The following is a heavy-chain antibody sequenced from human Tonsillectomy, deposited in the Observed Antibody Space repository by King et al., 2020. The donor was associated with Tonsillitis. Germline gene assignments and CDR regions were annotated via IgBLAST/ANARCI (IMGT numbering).Heavy chain of an antibody. CDR2: IYYSGST. J-gene: IGHJ5*02. D-gene: IGHD3-10*01. CDR3: AXDRHYGSGSYYNPRAGWFDP. V-gene: IGHV4-31*03. CDR1: GGSISSGGYY. Sequence: VQLQESGXGLVKPSQTLSLTCTVSGGSISSGGYYWSWIRQHPGKGLEWIGYIYYSGSTYYNPSLKSRVTISVDTSKNQFSLKLSSVTAADTAVYYCAXDRHYGSGSYYNPRAGWFDPWGQGTLVTVSS.